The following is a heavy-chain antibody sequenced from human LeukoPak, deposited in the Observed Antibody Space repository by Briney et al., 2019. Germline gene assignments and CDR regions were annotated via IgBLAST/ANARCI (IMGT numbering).Heavy chain of an antibody. J-gene: IGHJ4*02. CDR1: GFSFSRYS. V-gene: IGHV3-48*01. CDR2: ISSDGTTI. D-gene: IGHD2-21*01. Sequence: GGSLRLSCTASGFSFSRYSMNWVRQAPGKGLEWISYISSDGTTIYYADSVKGRFTISRDNSKNTLYLQMNSLRAEDTAVYYCAKESMVASPTCGGDCYSPCYFDYWGQGTLVTVSS. CDR3: AKESMVASPTCGGDCYSPCYFDY.